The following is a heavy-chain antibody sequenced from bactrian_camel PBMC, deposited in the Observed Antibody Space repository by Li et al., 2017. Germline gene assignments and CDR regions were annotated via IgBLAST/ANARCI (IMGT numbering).Heavy chain of an antibody. V-gene: IGHV3S1*01. D-gene: IGHD5*01. CDR3: ATHLPRLGTLPY. CDR2: TYTTGGST. CDR1: GEPVGSRC. J-gene: IGHJ4*01. Sequence: QVQLVESGGGSVQPGGSLTLSCAASGEPVGSRCMAWFHQVPGKEREGIAATYTTGGSTTYGGSAKGRFTITRDNAENTLYLQMSRRSTEDTAVYYCATHLPRLGTLPYWGQGTQVTVS.